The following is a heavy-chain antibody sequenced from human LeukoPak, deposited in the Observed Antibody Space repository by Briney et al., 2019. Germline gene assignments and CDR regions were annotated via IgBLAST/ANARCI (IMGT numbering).Heavy chain of an antibody. J-gene: IGHJ5*02. D-gene: IGHD5-18*01. CDR2: IYTSGST. CDR3: ARLVADTATSRWFDP. CDR1: GGSISSYY. V-gene: IGHV4-4*07. Sequence: SETLSLTCTVSGGSISSYYWSWIRQPAGKGLEWIGRIYTSGSTNYNPSLKSRVTMSVDTSKNQFSLKLSSVTAADTAVYYCARLVADTATSRWFDPWGQGTLVTVSS.